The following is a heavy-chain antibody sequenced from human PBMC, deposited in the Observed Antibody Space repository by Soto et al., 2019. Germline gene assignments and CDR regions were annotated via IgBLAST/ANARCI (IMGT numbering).Heavy chain of an antibody. CDR1: GFTFSSYA. CDR3: AESRGSSTEPFDY. J-gene: IGHJ4*02. Sequence: GGSLRLSCAASGFTFSSYAMSWVRQAPGKGLEWVSAISGSGGSTYYADSVKGRFTISRDNSKNTLYLQMNSLRAEDTAVYYCAESRGSSTEPFDYWGQGTLVTVSS. CDR2: ISGSGGST. V-gene: IGHV3-23*01. D-gene: IGHD6-13*01.